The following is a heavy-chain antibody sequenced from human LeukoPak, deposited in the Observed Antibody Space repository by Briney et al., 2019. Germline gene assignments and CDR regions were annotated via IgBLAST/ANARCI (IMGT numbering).Heavy chain of an antibody. CDR2: IYYSGSI. D-gene: IGHD3-22*01. V-gene: IGHV4-59*01. J-gene: IGHJ5*02. CDR3: ARGGGYYYDSSGYPRPNHWFDP. Sequence: SETLSLTCTVSGGSISSYYWTWIRQPPGKGLEWIAYIYYSGSINYNPSLKSRVTISVDTSKNQFSLKLSSVTAADTAVYYCARGGGYYYDSSGYPRPNHWFDPWGQGTLVTVSS. CDR1: GGSISSYY.